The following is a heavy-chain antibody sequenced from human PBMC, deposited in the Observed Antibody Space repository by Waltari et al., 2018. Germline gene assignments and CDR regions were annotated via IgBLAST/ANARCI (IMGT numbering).Heavy chain of an antibody. D-gene: IGHD1-26*01. J-gene: IGHJ3*02. CDR1: GYSISNVHY. CDR2: IYHTGTT. V-gene: IGHV4-38-2*01. CDR3: ARGGSGSYMGSFDI. Sequence: QVQLQESGPGLVKPSATLSLTCACSGYSISNVHYWGWIRQPPGKWLEWSGGIYHTGTTDYNASLKSRVTISVDTSKNQFSLNLSFVTAADTALYFCARGGSGSYMGSFDIWGQGPMVTVSS.